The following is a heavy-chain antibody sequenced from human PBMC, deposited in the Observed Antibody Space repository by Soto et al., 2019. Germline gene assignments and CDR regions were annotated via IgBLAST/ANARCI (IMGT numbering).Heavy chain of an antibody. V-gene: IGHV3-53*01. CDR2: IYKSGDT. D-gene: IGHD1-26*01. CDR1: GFTVSTNY. CDR3: ARDRWDRPGWYFKD. Sequence: EVQLVESGGGLIQPGGSLRLSCTAAGFTVSTNYMSWIRQAPGQGLEWVSVIYKSGDTYYADSVKGRFTISRDNSKSTLYLQMNSLRAEDTAVYYCARDRWDRPGWYFKDWGQVTLVTVSS. J-gene: IGHJ1*01.